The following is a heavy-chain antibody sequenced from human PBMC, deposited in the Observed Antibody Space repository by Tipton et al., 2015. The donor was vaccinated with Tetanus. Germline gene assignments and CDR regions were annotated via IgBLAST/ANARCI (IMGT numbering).Heavy chain of an antibody. V-gene: IGHV1-2*02. J-gene: IGHJ6*02. CDR1: GYTFTGYY. CDR2: IDPNSGGT. D-gene: IGHD3-22*01. Sequence: VQLVQSGAEVKKPGAPVKVSCKASGYTFTGYYMYWVRQAPGQGLEWMGWIDPNSGGTVYAQKFQGRVPMTRDTSISTAYMELRSLRSDDTAVYYCARDRGDYIYYGMDVWGPGTTVTVS. CDR3: ARDRGDYIYYGMDV.